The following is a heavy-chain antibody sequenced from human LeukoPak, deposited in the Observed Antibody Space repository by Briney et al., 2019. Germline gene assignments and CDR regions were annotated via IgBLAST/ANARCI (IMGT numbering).Heavy chain of an antibody. J-gene: IGHJ4*02. V-gene: IGHV4-34*01. D-gene: IGHD3-16*01. CDR2: INHSGST. Sequence: SETLSLTCAVYGGSFSGYYWSWIRQPPGKGLEWIGEINHSGSTNYNPSLKSRVTISVDTSKNQFSLKLSSVTAADTAVYYCARGVIWGSPDYWGQGTQVTVSS. CDR3: ARGVIWGSPDY. CDR1: GGSFSGYY.